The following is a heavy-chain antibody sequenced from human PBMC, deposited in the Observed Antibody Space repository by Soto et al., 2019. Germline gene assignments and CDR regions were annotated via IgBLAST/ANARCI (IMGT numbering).Heavy chain of an antibody. CDR1: GFTFSSYS. J-gene: IGHJ4*02. V-gene: IGHV3-48*01. Sequence: GGSLRLSCAASGFTFSSYSMNWVRQAPGKGLEWVSVISSSGSTKYYADSVKGRFTISRDNAKNTLYLQMNSLRTEDTAVYYCAKERGSTVIDYWGRGTLVTVSS. D-gene: IGHD4-17*01. CDR2: ISSSGSTK. CDR3: AKERGSTVIDY.